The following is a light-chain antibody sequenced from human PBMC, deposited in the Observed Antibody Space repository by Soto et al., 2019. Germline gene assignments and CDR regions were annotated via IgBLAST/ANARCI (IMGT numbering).Light chain of an antibody. V-gene: IGKV3-11*01. CDR1: QSISSY. Sequence: EIVLTQSPATLSLSPGERATLSCRASQSISSYLAWYQQKPGHTPRLLIYDASNRATGIPARFSGSGSGTDFTLPISSLEPEDFSVYYLQQRTNWPVTFGPGNKVDFK. CDR3: QQRTNWPVT. J-gene: IGKJ3*01. CDR2: DAS.